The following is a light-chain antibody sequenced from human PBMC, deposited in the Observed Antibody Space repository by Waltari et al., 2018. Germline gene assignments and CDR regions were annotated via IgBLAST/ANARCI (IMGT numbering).Light chain of an antibody. J-gene: IGLJ2*01. CDR2: DES. CDR1: NSGSKY. CDR3: QVCDSRSYHRL. Sequence: SYELSQPTSVSLSPGQRARITCGGDNSGSKYVHWYQQKQPQAPAVVIYDESDRPSGIPYPFSCSNSGYTATLSILGLHAVDEAYYYCQVCDSRSYHRLFGGGTRLTVL. V-gene: IGLV3-21*02.